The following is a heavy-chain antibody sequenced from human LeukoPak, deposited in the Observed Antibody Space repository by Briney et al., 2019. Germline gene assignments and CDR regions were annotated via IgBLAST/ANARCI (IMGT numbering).Heavy chain of an antibody. Sequence: GASVKVSCKASGGTFISYAISWVRQAPGQGLEWMGRIIPIFGTANYAQKFQGRVTITTDESTSTAYMELSSLRSEDTAVYYCARDMAVTDAFDIWGQGTMVTVSS. CDR3: ARDMAVTDAFDI. D-gene: IGHD6-19*01. CDR2: IIPIFGTA. J-gene: IGHJ3*02. CDR1: GGTFISYA. V-gene: IGHV1-69*05.